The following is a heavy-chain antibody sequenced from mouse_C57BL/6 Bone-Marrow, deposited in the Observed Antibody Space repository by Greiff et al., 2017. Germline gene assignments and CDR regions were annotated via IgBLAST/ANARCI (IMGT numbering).Heavy chain of an antibody. CDR2: IDPETGGT. CDR1: GYTFTDYE. CDR3: TRRGGYGNSWYFDV. D-gene: IGHD2-1*01. Sequence: VKLQESGAELVRPGASVTLSCKASGYTFTDYEMHWVKQTPVHGLEWIGAIDPETGGTAYNQKFKGKAILTADKSSSTAYMELRSLTSEDSAVYYCTRRGGYGNSWYFDVWGTGTTVTVSS. J-gene: IGHJ1*03. V-gene: IGHV1-15*01.